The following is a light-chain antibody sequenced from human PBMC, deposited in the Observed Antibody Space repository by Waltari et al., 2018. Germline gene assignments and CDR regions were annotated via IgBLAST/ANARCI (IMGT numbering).Light chain of an antibody. CDR3: QQYYSYPPWT. CDR2: AAS. Sequence: AIRINQSPSSLSASTGDRVNITCRASQGISSYLAWYQQKPGKAPKLLIYAASTLQSGAPSRFSGSGSGTDFTLTISCLQSEDFATYYFQQYYSYPPWTFGQVSKVEIK. V-gene: IGKV1-8*01. J-gene: IGKJ1*01. CDR1: QGISSY.